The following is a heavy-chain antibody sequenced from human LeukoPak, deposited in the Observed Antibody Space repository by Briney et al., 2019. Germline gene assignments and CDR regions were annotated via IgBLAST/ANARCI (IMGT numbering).Heavy chain of an antibody. J-gene: IGHJ4*02. V-gene: IGHV1-18*01. D-gene: IGHD3-3*01. CDR1: GYTFTSYG. CDR2: ISAYNGNT. Sequence: ASVKVSCKASGYTFTSYGISWVRQAPGQGLEWTGWISAYNGNTNYAQKLQGRVTMTTDTSTSTAYMELRSLRSDDTAVYYCARESRIHYDFWSGYSPFDYWGQGTLVTVSS. CDR3: ARESRIHYDFWSGYSPFDY.